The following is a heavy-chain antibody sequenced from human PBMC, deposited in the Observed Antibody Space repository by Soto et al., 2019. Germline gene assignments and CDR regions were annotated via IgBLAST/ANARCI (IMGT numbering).Heavy chain of an antibody. V-gene: IGHV1-18*04. CDR1: GYTFITYG. CDR2: ISAYNDNT. D-gene: IGHD1-26*01. Sequence: QVHLVQSGAEVKKPGASVKVSCKASGYTFITYGFSWVRQAPGQGLEWMGWISAYNDNTNYAQKLRGRLTMTTDTSTSTAYMELRSLRSDDTAVYYCARRAWENSDAFDIWGQGTMVTVSS. J-gene: IGHJ3*02. CDR3: ARRAWENSDAFDI.